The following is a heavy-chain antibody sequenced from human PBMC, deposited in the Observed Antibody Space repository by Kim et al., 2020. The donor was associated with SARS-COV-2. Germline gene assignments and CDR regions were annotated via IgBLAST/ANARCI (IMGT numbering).Heavy chain of an antibody. CDR1: GFTFSSYG. D-gene: IGHD3-22*01. CDR2: ISYDGSNK. J-gene: IGHJ4*02. Sequence: GGSLRLSCAASGFTFSSYGMHWVRQAPGKGLEWVAVISYDGSNKYYADSVKGRFTISRDNSKNTLYLQMNSLRAEDTAVYYCAKYPYDSSGYEFDYWGQG. V-gene: IGHV3-30*18. CDR3: AKYPYDSSGYEFDY.